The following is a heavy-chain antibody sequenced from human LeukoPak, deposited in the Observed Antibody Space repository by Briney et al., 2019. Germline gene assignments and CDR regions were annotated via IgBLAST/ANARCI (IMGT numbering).Heavy chain of an antibody. D-gene: IGHD1-26*01. CDR2: FDPEDGET. V-gene: IGHV1-24*01. CDR3: ATDLRGSYKYYIDY. Sequence: ASVKVSCXVSGYTLTELSMHWVRQAPGKGLEWMGGFDPEDGETIYAQKFQGRVTMTEDTSTDTAYMELSSLRSEDTAVYYCATDLRGSYKYYIDYWGQGTLVTVSS. CDR1: GYTLTELS. J-gene: IGHJ4*02.